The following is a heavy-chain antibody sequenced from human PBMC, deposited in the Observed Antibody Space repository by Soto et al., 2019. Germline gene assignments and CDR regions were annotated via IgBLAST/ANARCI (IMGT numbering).Heavy chain of an antibody. J-gene: IGHJ3*01. CDR1: GFSLSSIGVG. CDR2: LYWDDDK. D-gene: IGHD2-2*01. V-gene: IGHV2-5*02. Sequence: QITLKESGPTLVKPTQTLTLTCTFSGFSLSSIGVGVGWIRQPPGKALEWLGILYWDDDKHYSPSLKSRTSIAKDTSKDQVVLTLTIMDPVDTATYYCAHTIVVVPTAHDAFDVWGQGTMVTVSS. CDR3: AHTIVVVPTAHDAFDV.